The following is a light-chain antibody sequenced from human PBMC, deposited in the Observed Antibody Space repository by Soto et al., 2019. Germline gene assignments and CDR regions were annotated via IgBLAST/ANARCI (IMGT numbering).Light chain of an antibody. Sequence: QSALTQPASVSGSPGQSITISCTGTSSDVGGYNYVSWYQQHPGKAPKLMIYEVSNRPSGVSNRFSGSKSGNTASLTTSGLQAEDEADYYCSSYTSSSTLEGVFGTGTKVTVL. CDR3: SSYTSSSTLEGV. V-gene: IGLV2-14*01. J-gene: IGLJ1*01. CDR2: EVS. CDR1: SSDVGGYNY.